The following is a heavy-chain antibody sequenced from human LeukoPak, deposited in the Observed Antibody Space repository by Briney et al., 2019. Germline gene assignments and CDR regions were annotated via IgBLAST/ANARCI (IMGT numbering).Heavy chain of an antibody. J-gene: IGHJ4*02. Sequence: SETLSLTCTVSGGSISSSIYYWGWVRQPPGKGLEWIGTIYYSGSTYYNPSLKSRVTISVDTSKNQFSLKLSSVTAADTAVYYCARHGGYFDYWGQGTLVTVSS. D-gene: IGHD3-10*01. CDR2: IYYSGST. CDR1: GGSISSSIYY. V-gene: IGHV4-39*01. CDR3: ARHGGYFDY.